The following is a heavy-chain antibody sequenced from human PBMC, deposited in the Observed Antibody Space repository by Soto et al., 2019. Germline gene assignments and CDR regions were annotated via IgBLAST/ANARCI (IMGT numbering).Heavy chain of an antibody. V-gene: IGHV4-30-4*01. CDR1: GGSISSGDYY. J-gene: IGHJ4*02. CDR2: IYYSGST. Sequence: SETLSLTCTVSGGSISSGDYYWSWIRQPPGKGLEWIGYIYYSGSTYYNPSLKSRVTISVDTSKNQFSLKLSSVTAADTAVYYCARDSSSEYYFFLTCYYPQNLFSFWGQGSLVPVSS. CDR3: ARDSSSEYYFFLTCYYPQNLFSF. D-gene: IGHD3-9*01.